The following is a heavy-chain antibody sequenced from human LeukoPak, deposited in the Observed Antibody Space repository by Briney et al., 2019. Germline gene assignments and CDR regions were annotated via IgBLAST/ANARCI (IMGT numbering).Heavy chain of an antibody. D-gene: IGHD2-2*01. V-gene: IGHV3-7*03. CDR3: ARGGYCSSTSCPSRYNWFDP. J-gene: IGHJ5*02. CDR1: GFTFSSYW. CDR2: IKQDGSEK. Sequence: GGSLRLSCAASGFTFSSYWMSWVRQAPGKGLEWVANIKQDGSEKYYVDSVKGRFTISRDNAENSLYLQMNSLRAEDTAVYYCARGGYCSSTSCPSRYNWFDPWGQGTLVTVSS.